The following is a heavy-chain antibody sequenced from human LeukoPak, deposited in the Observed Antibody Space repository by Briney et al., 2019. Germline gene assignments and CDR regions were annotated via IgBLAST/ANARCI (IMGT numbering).Heavy chain of an antibody. CDR3: ARDSIRLVQYYYDSSGYWDY. CDR2: INPNNGDA. V-gene: IGHV1-2*02. D-gene: IGHD3-22*01. Sequence: TSVKVSCKASGYTFTSYYIHWVRQAPGQGLEWMGWINPNNGDANYAQKFQGRVTMTRDTSVSTAYMELSSLRSEDTAVYYCARDSIRLVQYYYDSSGYWDYWGQGTLVTVSS. J-gene: IGHJ4*02. CDR1: GYTFTSYY.